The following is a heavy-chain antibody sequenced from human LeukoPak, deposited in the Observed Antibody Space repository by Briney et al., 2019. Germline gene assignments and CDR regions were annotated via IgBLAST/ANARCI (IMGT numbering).Heavy chain of an antibody. CDR3: AKWGDYDVLTGYYVPDY. CDR2: ILGSGGST. D-gene: IGHD3-9*01. CDR1: GFTFSNYD. Sequence: PGGSLRLSCAASGFTFSNYDMSWVRQAPGKGLEWVSAILGSGGSTYYADSVKGRFTVSRDNSKSTLYLQMNSLRAEDTALYYCAKWGDYDVLTGYYVPDYWGQGTLVTVSS. V-gene: IGHV3-23*01. J-gene: IGHJ4*02.